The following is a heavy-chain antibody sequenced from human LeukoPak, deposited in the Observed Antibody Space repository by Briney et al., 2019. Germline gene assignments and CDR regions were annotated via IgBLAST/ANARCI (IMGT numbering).Heavy chain of an antibody. CDR1: GGSIRSSSYY. D-gene: IGHD4-17*01. V-gene: IGHV4-39*01. CDR2: ICYSGST. CDR3: ARKDYGDFYFDY. Sequence: PSETLSLTCSVSGGSIRSSSYYWDWIRQPPGKGPEWIGSICYSGSTYYNPSLKSRVTISVDTSKNQFSLKLSSVTAADTAVYYCARKDYGDFYFDYWGQGTLVTVSS. J-gene: IGHJ4*02.